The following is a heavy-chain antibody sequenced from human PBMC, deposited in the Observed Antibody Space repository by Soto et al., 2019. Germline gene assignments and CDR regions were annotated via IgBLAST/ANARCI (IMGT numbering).Heavy chain of an antibody. CDR2: ISGSGGST. V-gene: IGHV3-23*01. CDR3: AKLVGNSESEWELYPTDY. D-gene: IGHD1-26*01. J-gene: IGHJ4*02. Sequence: TVGSYSVRWVRKTKGKGLEWVSAISGSGGSTYYADSVKGRFTISRDNSKNTLYLQMNSLRAEDTAVYYCAKLVGNSESEWELYPTDYWGQGTLVTVSS. CDR1: TVGSYS.